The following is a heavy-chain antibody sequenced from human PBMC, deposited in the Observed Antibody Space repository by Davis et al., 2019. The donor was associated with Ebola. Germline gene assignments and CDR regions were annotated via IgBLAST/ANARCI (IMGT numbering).Heavy chain of an antibody. CDR3: TRDFVY. J-gene: IGHJ4*02. V-gene: IGHV4-39*07. CDR1: GGSISSSSYY. Sequence: SETLSLTCTVSGGSISSSSYYWGWIRQPPGKGLEWIGSIYYSGTTNYKPSLKSRVTISLDTSKNQFSLKLTSVTAADTAVYYCTRDFVYWGQGTLVTVSS. CDR2: IYYSGTT.